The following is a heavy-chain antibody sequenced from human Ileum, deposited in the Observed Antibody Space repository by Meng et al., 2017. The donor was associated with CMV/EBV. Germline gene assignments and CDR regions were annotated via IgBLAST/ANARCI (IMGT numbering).Heavy chain of an antibody. D-gene: IGHD5-24*01. CDR2: PYCTGDN. CDR3: AHTAGWLSLH. J-gene: IGHJ1*01. Sequence: QITVKESGPTLVKPTPPLTLTCNFSGFSLSDADVGVAWIRQPPGKPLEGLALPYCTGDNHNSPSLKSRLTSSKDTSKNQVFLSMTKMDPLDTGTYYCAHTAGWLSLHWGPGALVTVSS. CDR1: GFSLSDADVG. V-gene: IGHV2-5*01.